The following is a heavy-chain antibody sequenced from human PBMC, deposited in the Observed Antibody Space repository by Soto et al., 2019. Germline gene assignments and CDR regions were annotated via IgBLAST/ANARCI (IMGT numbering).Heavy chain of an antibody. Sequence: QVQLQQWGAGLLKPSETLSLTGAVYGGSFSGYYWSWIRQPPGKGLEWIGEINHSGSTNYNPSLKSRVTISVDTSKNQFSLKLSSVTAADTAVYYCASDSIAMVTGYYGMDVWGQGTTVTVSS. CDR1: GGSFSGYY. V-gene: IGHV4-34*01. J-gene: IGHJ6*02. CDR3: ASDSIAMVTGYYGMDV. D-gene: IGHD5-18*01. CDR2: INHSGST.